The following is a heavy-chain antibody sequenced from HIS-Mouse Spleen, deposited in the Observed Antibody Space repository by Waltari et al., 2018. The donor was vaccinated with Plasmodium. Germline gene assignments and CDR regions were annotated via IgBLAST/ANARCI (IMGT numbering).Heavy chain of an antibody. CDR1: GYTFTGYY. D-gene: IGHD6-13*01. J-gene: IGHJ1*01. Sequence: QVQLVQPGAAVKKPGASVKVSCKASGYTFTGYYMPWMRHAPGQGLEWRGWINPNRGGTNYAQKFQGRVTMTRDTSISTAYMELSRLRSDDTAVYYCARVLGYKAAAGTFVEYFQHWGQGTLVTVSS. CDR2: INPNRGGT. V-gene: IGHV1-2*02. CDR3: ARVLGYKAAAGTFVEYFQH.